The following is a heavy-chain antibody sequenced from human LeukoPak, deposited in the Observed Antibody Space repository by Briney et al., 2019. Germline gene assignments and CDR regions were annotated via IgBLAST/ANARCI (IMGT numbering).Heavy chain of an antibody. CDR3: AKDTGRYCSGGSCSTIDY. V-gene: IGHV3-23*01. CDR1: GFTFSSYA. J-gene: IGHJ4*02. D-gene: IGHD2-15*01. CDR2: ISGSGGST. Sequence: GGSLRLSCATSGFTFSSYAMSWVRQAPGKGLEWVSAISGSGGSTYYADSVKGRFTISRDNSKNTLYLQMNSLRAEDTAVYYCAKDTGRYCSGGSCSTIDYWGQGTLVTVSS.